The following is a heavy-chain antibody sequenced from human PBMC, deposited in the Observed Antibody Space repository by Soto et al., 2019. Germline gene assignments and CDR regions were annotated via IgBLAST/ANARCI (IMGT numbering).Heavy chain of an antibody. J-gene: IGHJ4*02. CDR1: GGSIHSGGYY. Sequence: SETLSLTCAVSGGSIHSGGYYWSWIRQHPGKGLEWIGSIHHSGNTYYNPSLKSRVTISVDTSMNLFSLKLSSVTAADTAVYYCARVSTLGYCSGGSCYRIDSWGQGTLVTVS. CDR2: IHHSGNT. CDR3: ARVSTLGYCSGGSCYRIDS. V-gene: IGHV4-31*11. D-gene: IGHD2-15*01.